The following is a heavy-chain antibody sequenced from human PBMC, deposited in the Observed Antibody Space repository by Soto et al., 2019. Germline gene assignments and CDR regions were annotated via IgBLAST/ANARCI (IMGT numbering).Heavy chain of an antibody. J-gene: IGHJ4*02. CDR1: GGSVSSYY. V-gene: IGHV4-59*02. CDR3: ARVRDYVWGSYRNPKTRNFDY. Sequence: PSETLSLTCTVSGGSVSSYYWSWIRIRQPPGKGLEWIGYIHYSGSTRGSTNYNPSLKSRVTISVDTSKNQFSLKLSSVTAADTAVYYCARVRDYVWGSYRNPKTRNFDYWGQGTLVTVSS. CDR2: IHYSGSTRGST. D-gene: IGHD3-16*02.